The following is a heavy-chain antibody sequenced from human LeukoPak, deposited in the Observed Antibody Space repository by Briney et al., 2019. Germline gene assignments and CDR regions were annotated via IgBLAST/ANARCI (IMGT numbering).Heavy chain of an antibody. J-gene: IGHJ3*02. CDR2: INHSGST. Sequence: SETLSLTCAVYGGSFSGYYWSWIRQPPGKGLEWIGEINHSGSTNYNPSLKSRVTISVDTTKNQISLKLSSVTAADTAGYYCAKGGSIWGQGTMVTVSS. V-gene: IGHV4-34*01. CDR3: AKGGSI. CDR1: GGSFSGYY.